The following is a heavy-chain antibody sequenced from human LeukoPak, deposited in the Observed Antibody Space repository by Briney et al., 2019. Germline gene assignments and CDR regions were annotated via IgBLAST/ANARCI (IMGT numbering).Heavy chain of an antibody. Sequence: GESLKISCKASGYSFSSDWIGWVRQMPGKGLEWMGIIYPGDSDIRYSPSFQGQVTISADKSISTAYLQWSSLKASDTATYYCARHKDLGYCSSTTCYAFDYWGQGTLVTVSS. V-gene: IGHV5-51*01. J-gene: IGHJ4*02. CDR1: GYSFSSDW. CDR3: ARHKDLGYCSSTTCYAFDY. D-gene: IGHD2-2*01. CDR2: IYPGDSDI.